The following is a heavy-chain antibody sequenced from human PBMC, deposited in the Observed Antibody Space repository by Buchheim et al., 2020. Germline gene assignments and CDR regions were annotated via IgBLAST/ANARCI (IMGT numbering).Heavy chain of an antibody. CDR2: INPSGGST. Sequence: QVQLVQSGAEVKKPGASVKVSCKASGYTFTSYYMHWVRQAPGQGLEWMGIINPSGGSTSYAQKFQGRVTMTRDTSTSTVYMELSSLRSEDTAVYYCVRDLESYNWNYLLPTFDYWGQGTL. D-gene: IGHD1-7*01. CDR3: VRDLESYNWNYLLPTFDY. CDR1: GYTFTSYY. J-gene: IGHJ4*02. V-gene: IGHV1-46*01.